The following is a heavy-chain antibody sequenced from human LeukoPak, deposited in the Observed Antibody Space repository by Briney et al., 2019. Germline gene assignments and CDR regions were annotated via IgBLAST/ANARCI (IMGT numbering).Heavy chain of an antibody. Sequence: PSETLSLTCTVSGGSISSYYWSWIRQPAGKGLEWIGYIYHSGSTYYNPSLKSRVTISVDRSKNQFSLKLSSVTAADTAVYYCARALVVHFDYWGQGTLVTVSS. V-gene: IGHV4-59*12. J-gene: IGHJ4*02. D-gene: IGHD2-15*01. CDR1: GGSISSYY. CDR3: ARALVVHFDY. CDR2: IYHSGST.